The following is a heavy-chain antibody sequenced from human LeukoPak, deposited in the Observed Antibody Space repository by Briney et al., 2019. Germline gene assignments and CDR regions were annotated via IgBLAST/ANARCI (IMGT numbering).Heavy chain of an antibody. D-gene: IGHD3-10*01. V-gene: IGHV4-39*01. CDR1: GGSISSSSYY. CDR3: ARYYGSDGNNWFDP. J-gene: IGHJ5*02. Sequence: SETLSLTCTVSGGSISSSSYYWGWIRQPPGKGLEWIGSIYYSGSTYYNPSLKSRVTISVDTSKNQFSLKLSSVTAADTAVFYCARYYGSDGNNWFDPGAREPWSPSPQ. CDR2: IYYSGST.